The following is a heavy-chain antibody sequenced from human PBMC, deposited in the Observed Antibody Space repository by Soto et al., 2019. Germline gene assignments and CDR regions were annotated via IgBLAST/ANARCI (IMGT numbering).Heavy chain of an antibody. CDR1: GLTLSSYG. CDR3: AKELTTAAGARYYYGMDV. CDR2: ISYDGSNK. V-gene: IGHV3-30*18. Sequence: HHGGSMRLSCAASGLTLSSYGMHWVRQAPGKGLEWVAVISYDGSNKYYADSVKGRFTISRDNSKNTLYLQMNSLRAEDTAVYYCAKELTTAAGARYYYGMDVWGQGTTVTVSS. D-gene: IGHD6-13*01. J-gene: IGHJ6*02.